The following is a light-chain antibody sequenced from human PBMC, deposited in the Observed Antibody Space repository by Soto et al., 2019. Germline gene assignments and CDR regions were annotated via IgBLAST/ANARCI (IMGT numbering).Light chain of an antibody. Sequence: QSALTQPASVSGSPGQSITISCTGTSSDVGTYNLVSWYQQHPGKAPKFMLYEGSKRPSGVSNRFSGSNSGNTASLTISGLQAEDEADYYCCSYAAGSAPYVFGTGTKLTVL. J-gene: IGLJ1*01. V-gene: IGLV2-23*01. CDR1: SSDVGTYNL. CDR3: CSYAAGSAPYV. CDR2: EGS.